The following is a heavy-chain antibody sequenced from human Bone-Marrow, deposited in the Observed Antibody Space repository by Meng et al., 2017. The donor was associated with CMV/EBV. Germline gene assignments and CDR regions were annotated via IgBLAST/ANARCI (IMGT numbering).Heavy chain of an antibody. CDR1: GFTFSSYS. J-gene: IGHJ4*02. Sequence: EVQLVGCGGDLVKPGGSLSLSCAASGFTFSSYSMNWVRQAPGKGLEWVSSISSSSSYIYYADSVKGRFTISRDNAKNSLYLQMNSLRAEDTAVYYCARRGGYDRGRFDYWGQGTLVTVSS. D-gene: IGHD5-12*01. CDR3: ARRGGYDRGRFDY. CDR2: ISSSSSYI. V-gene: IGHV3-21*01.